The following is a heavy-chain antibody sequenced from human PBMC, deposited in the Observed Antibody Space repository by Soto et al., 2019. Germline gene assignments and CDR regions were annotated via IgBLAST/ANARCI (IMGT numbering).Heavy chain of an antibody. CDR2: INPSSGST. Sequence: QVQLVQSGAEVKKPGASVKVSCKASGYPFTSYYVHWVRQAPGQGLEWMGFINPSSGSTSYAQKYQGRVTMTRDTSTSTVYMEVSSLRSEDTAVYYCAREMYTTRGSPCDCWGQRTLVTVSS. J-gene: IGHJ4*02. V-gene: IGHV1-46*01. CDR1: GYPFTSYY. CDR3: AREMYTTRGSPCDC. D-gene: IGHD3-16*01.